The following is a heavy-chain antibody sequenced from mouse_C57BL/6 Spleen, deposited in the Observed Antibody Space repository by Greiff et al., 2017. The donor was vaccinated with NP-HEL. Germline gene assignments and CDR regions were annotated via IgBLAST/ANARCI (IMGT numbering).Heavy chain of an antibody. V-gene: IGHV8-8*01. CDR3: ARADGYSWYFDV. CDR1: GFSLSTFGMG. CDR2: IWWDDDK. Sequence: QVTLKESGPGILQPSQTLSLTCSFSGFSLSTFGMGVGWIRQPSGKGLEWLAHIWWDDDKYYNPALKSRLTISKDTSKNQVYLKSANVDTADTATDYCARADGYSWYFDVWGTGTTVTVSS. D-gene: IGHD2-3*01. J-gene: IGHJ1*03.